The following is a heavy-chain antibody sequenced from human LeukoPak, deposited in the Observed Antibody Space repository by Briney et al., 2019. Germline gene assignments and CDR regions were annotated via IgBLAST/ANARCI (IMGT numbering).Heavy chain of an antibody. J-gene: IGHJ4*02. D-gene: IGHD3-10*01. Sequence: SETLSLTCTVSGVSISSSSYYWGWIRQPPGKGLEWIASISYSGSTYYNPSLKSRVTISVDTSKNQFSLKLSSVTAADTAVYYCARGPMVRGVMYYFDYWGQGTLVPVSS. CDR2: ISYSGST. CDR3: ARGPMVRGVMYYFDY. V-gene: IGHV4-39*07. CDR1: GVSISSSSYY.